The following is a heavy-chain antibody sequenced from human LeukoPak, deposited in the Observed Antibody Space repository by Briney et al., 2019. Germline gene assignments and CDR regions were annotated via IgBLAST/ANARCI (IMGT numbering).Heavy chain of an antibody. CDR2: RNPNSGNT. J-gene: IGHJ4*02. CDR1: GYTFTSYD. Sequence: ASVKVSCKGSGYTFTSYDINWVRQATGQGKEWMGWRNPNSGNTGYAKKFQGRVNITRNTSISTAYIQLSSLRSEDTAVYYCARGCLWFGELPDYWGQGTLVTVSS. V-gene: IGHV1-8*03. CDR3: ARGCLWFGELPDY. D-gene: IGHD3-10*01.